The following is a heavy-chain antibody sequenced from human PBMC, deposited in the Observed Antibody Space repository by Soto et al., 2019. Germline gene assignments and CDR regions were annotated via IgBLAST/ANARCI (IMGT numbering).Heavy chain of an antibody. D-gene: IGHD3-3*01. CDR3: ARIFGVVIWDY. J-gene: IGHJ4*02. CDR2: LFSNDEK. Sequence: GPTLVNPPETLTLTCTVSGFSLSNSRMGVSWIRQPPGKALEWLAHLFSNDEKSYSTSLKSRLTISKDTSKSQVVLTMTNVDPVDTATYYCARIFGVVIWDYWGQGILVTVSS. V-gene: IGHV2-26*01. CDR1: GFSLSNSRMG.